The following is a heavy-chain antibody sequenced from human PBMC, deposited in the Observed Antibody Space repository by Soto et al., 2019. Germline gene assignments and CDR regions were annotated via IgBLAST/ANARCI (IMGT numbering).Heavy chain of an antibody. D-gene: IGHD6-6*01. CDR3: ARAGSIAARPGWFDP. J-gene: IGHJ5*02. Sequence: SETLSLTCTVSGGSISSGGYYWSWIRQQPGKGLEWIGYIYYSGSTYYNPSLKSRVTISLDTSKNQFSLKLSSVTAADTAVYYCARAGSIAARPGWFDPWGQGTLVTVSS. CDR1: GGSISSGGYY. V-gene: IGHV4-31*03. CDR2: IYYSGST.